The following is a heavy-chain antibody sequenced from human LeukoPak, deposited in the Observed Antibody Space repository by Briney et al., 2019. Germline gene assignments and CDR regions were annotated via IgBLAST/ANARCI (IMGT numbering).Heavy chain of an antibody. D-gene: IGHD6-13*01. CDR3: ARAPYYSSSWFFDY. CDR2: ISSSSSTI. J-gene: IGHJ4*02. V-gene: IGHV3-48*02. Sequence: PGGSLRLSCAASGFTFSSYAMNWVRQAPGKGLEWVSYISSSSSTIYYADSVKGRFTISRDNAKNSLYLQMNSLRDEDTAVYYCARAPYYSSSWFFDYWGQGTLVTVSS. CDR1: GFTFSSYA.